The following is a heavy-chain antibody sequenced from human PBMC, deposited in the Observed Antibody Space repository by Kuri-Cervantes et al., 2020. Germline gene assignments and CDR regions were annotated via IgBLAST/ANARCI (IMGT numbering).Heavy chain of an antibody. CDR2: ISYDGSNK. CDR1: GFTFSSYG. V-gene: IGHV3-30*18. D-gene: IGHD3-10*01. Sequence: GSLRLSCAASGFTFSSYGMHWVRQAPGKGLEWVAVISYDGSNKYYADSVKGRFTISRDNSKNTLYLQMNSLRAEDTAVYYCAKDLAWFGELRGENGMDVWGQGTTVTVSS. CDR3: AKDLAWFGELRGENGMDV. J-gene: IGHJ6*02.